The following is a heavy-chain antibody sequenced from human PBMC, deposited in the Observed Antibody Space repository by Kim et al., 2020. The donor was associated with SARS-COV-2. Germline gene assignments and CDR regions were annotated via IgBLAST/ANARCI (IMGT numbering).Heavy chain of an antibody. J-gene: IGHJ4*02. CDR3: ATTSGYCSVGRCFGLVDY. Sequence: SETLSLTCTVSNGSITRYYWSWIRQPAGKGLEWIGRIYSSGNTHYNPALKSRVTMSLDTSKKHFSLEVNSLTAADTAVYYCATTSGYCSVGRCFGLVDYWGPGTLVTVSA. D-gene: IGHD2-15*01. V-gene: IGHV4-4*07. CDR1: NGSITRYY. CDR2: IYSSGNT.